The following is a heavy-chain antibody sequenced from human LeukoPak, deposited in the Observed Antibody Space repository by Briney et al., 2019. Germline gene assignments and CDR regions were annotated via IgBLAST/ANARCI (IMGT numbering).Heavy chain of an antibody. V-gene: IGHV3-66*01. D-gene: IGHD2-2*01. CDR3: ARDRRSSVDY. CDR1: GFTVSSNY. Sequence: GGSPRLSCAASGFTVSSNYMSWVRQAPGKGLEWVSVIYSGGSTYYADSVKGRFTISRDNSKNTLYLQMNSLRAEDTAVYYCARDRRSSVDYWGQGTLVTVSS. CDR2: IYSGGST. J-gene: IGHJ4*02.